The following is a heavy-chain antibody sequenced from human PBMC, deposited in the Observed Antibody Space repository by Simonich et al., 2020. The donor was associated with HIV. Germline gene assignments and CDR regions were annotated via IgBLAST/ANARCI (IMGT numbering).Heavy chain of an antibody. D-gene: IGHD4-17*01. J-gene: IGHJ4*02. CDR2: INHRGST. CDR3: ARRHPTTVTTPYFDY. V-gene: IGHV4-34*01. Sequence: QVQLQQWGAGLLKPSETLSLTCAVYGGSFSGYYWSWIRPPPGKGLEWIGEINHRGSTNYNPSLKGRVTISVDTSKNQFSLKLSSVTAADTAVYYCARRHPTTVTTPYFDYWGQGTLVTVSS. CDR1: GGSFSGYY.